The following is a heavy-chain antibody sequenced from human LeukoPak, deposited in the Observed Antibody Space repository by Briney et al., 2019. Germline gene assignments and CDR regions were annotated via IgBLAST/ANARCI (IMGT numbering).Heavy chain of an antibody. J-gene: IGHJ4*02. V-gene: IGHV3-21*01. Sequence: GGSLRLPCAASGFTFSSFSMNWVRQAPGKRLEWVSSISPSGSLISYADSVKGRFTISRDNTNNSVYLQMSSLRVEDTGVYYCASTPLKIQPAAWGQGTLVAVSS. CDR3: ASTPLKIQPAA. CDR2: ISPSGSLI. D-gene: IGHD5-18*01. CDR1: GFTFSSFS.